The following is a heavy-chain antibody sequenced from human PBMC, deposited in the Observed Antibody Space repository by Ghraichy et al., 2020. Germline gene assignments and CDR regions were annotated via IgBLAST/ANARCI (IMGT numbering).Heavy chain of an antibody. V-gene: IGHV4-61*01. CDR2: TYYSGTT. Sequence: SETLSLTCTVSGGSVNSGSYYWSWIRQPPGKGLEWIGYTYYSGTTNYNPSPKSRVTISVDTSKNQFSLKLTSVTAGDTVMYYCASDYCSSTSCSSYYYYCAMVVWGQGTTVTISS. D-gene: IGHD2-2*01. CDR3: ASDYCSSTSCSSYYYYCAMVV. J-gene: IGHJ6*02. CDR1: GGSVNSGSYY.